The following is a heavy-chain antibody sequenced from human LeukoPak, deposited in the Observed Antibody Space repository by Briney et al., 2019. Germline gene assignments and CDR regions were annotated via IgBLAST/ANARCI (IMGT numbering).Heavy chain of an antibody. V-gene: IGHV5-51*01. CDR3: ARGLGRYFDWSFDY. CDR1: GYSFSSYW. CDR2: IYPTDYDT. J-gene: IGHJ4*02. Sequence: GESLKISCKGSGYSFSSYWIGWVRQMPGKGLEWIGFIYPTDYDTKYSPSFQGLVTISADRSISTAYLQWSSLKASDTALYYCARGLGRYFDWSFDYWGQGTLATVSS. D-gene: IGHD3-9*01.